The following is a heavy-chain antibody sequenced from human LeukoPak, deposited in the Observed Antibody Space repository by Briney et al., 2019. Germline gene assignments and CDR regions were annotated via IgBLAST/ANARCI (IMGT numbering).Heavy chain of an antibody. Sequence: SETLSLTCAVYGGSFSGYYWSWIRQPPGKGLEWIGEINHSGSTNYNPSLKSRVTISVDTSKNQFSLKLSSVTAADTAVYYCARVVHLRKRLVDYWGQGTLVTVSS. D-gene: IGHD6-13*01. CDR2: INHSGST. J-gene: IGHJ4*02. V-gene: IGHV4-34*01. CDR3: ARVVHLRKRLVDY. CDR1: GGSFSGYY.